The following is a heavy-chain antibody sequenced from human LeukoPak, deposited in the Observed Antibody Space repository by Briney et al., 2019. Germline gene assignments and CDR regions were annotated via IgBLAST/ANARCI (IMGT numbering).Heavy chain of an antibody. CDR1: GYTFTSYG. CDR3: ARVTHTELSTWFDP. V-gene: IGHV1-18*01. D-gene: IGHD5-18*01. CDR2: IITHNNNT. Sequence: ASVKVSCKASGYTFTSYGISWVRQAPGQGLEWMGWIITHNNNTNYTQKLQGGVTMTTDTSTTTAYMELSSLRSEDTAVYYCARVTHTELSTWFDPWGQGTLVTVSS. J-gene: IGHJ5*02.